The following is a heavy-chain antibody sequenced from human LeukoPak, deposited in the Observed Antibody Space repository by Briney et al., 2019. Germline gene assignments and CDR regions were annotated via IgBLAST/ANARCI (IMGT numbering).Heavy chain of an antibody. D-gene: IGHD3-9*01. CDR2: ISYDGSNK. CDR1: GFTFSSYA. J-gene: IGHJ4*02. Sequence: GGSLRLSCAASGFTFSSYAMHWVRQAPGKGLEWVAVISYDGSNKYYADSVKGRFTISRDNSKNTLYLQMNSLRAEDTAVYYCARVADILTGYYDYWGQGTLVTVSS. V-gene: IGHV3-30-3*01. CDR3: ARVADILTGYYDY.